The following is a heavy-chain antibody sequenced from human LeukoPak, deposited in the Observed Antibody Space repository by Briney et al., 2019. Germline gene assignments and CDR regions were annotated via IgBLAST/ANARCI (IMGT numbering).Heavy chain of an antibody. CDR1: GYTFTSYG. CDR2: ISAYNGNT. V-gene: IGHV1-18*01. J-gene: IGHJ4*02. D-gene: IGHD6-13*01. Sequence: GASVKVSCKASGYTFTSYGISWVRQAPGQGLEWMGWISAYNGNTNYAQKFQGRVTITADESTSTAYMELSSLRSEDTAVYYCARDAKSGGSSWSTPKYYFDYWGQGTLVTVSS. CDR3: ARDAKSGGSSWSTPKYYFDY.